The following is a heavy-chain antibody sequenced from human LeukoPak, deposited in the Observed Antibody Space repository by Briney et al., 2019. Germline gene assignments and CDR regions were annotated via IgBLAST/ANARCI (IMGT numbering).Heavy chain of an antibody. Sequence: GGSLRLSCAASGFTFSSYALHWVRKAPGKGLEWVAVIWYDGSKKYYTDSVKGRFTISRDNSKNTLYLQMNSLRAEDTAVYCCARDHSTTVYYFDYWGQGTLVTVSS. V-gene: IGHV3-33*08. CDR3: ARDHSTTVYYFDY. J-gene: IGHJ4*02. CDR1: GFTFSSYA. D-gene: IGHD4-17*01. CDR2: IWYDGSKK.